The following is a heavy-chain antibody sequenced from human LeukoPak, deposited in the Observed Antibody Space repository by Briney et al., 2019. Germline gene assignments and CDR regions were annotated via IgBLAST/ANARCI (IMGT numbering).Heavy chain of an antibody. V-gene: IGHV6-1*01. Sequence: SQTLSLTCAISGDSVSSNTATWNWIRQSPSGGLEWLGRTYYRSEWYNDYALSVKSRMTINPDTSKNQFSLQLNSVTPEDTSVYYCARTSGGDFDYWGQGTLVTVSS. J-gene: IGHJ4*02. CDR3: ARTSGGDFDY. D-gene: IGHD3-10*01. CDR1: GDSVSSNTAT. CDR2: TYYRSEWYN.